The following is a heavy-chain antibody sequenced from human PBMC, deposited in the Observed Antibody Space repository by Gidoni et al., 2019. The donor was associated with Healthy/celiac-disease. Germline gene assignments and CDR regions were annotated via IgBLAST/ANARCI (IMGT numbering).Heavy chain of an antibody. D-gene: IGHD1-26*01. Sequence: QVQLQESGPGLVKPSQTLSLTCTVSGGSISSGSYYWSWIRQPAGKGLEWIGRIYTSGSTNYNPSLKSRVTISVDTSKNQFSLKLSSVTAADTAVYYCARGGGATAFDIWGQGTMVTVSS. V-gene: IGHV4-61*02. CDR1: GGSISSGSYY. CDR3: ARGGGATAFDI. CDR2: IYTSGST. J-gene: IGHJ3*02.